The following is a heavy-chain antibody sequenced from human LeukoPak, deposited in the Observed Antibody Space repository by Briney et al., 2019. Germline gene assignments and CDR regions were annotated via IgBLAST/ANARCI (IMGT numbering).Heavy chain of an antibody. CDR3: ARKDDSSGYYYTLPDY. Sequence: GGSLRLSCAASGFTFSSYSMNWVRQAPGKGLEWVSSISSSSSYIYYADSVKGRFTISRDNAKNSLYLQMNSLRAEDTAVYYCARKDDSSGYYYTLPDYWGQGTLVTVSS. D-gene: IGHD3-22*01. J-gene: IGHJ4*02. CDR2: ISSSSSYI. CDR1: GFTFSSYS. V-gene: IGHV3-21*01.